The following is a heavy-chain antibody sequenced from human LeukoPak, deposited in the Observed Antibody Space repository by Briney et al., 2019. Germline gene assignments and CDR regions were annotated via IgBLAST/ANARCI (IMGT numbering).Heavy chain of an antibody. J-gene: IGHJ3*01. CDR3: ARVQSESLRAFDV. CDR2: TYYRSNWFY. V-gene: IGHV6-1*01. CDR1: GDFVSGNSAA. Sequence: SQTLSLTCGISGDFVSGNSAAWNRIRQSPSRGPEWLGRTYYRSNWFYDYAVSVKGRLTINPDTSKNQFSLHLNSVTPEDTAVYYCARVQSESLRAFDVWGQGTMVTVSS.